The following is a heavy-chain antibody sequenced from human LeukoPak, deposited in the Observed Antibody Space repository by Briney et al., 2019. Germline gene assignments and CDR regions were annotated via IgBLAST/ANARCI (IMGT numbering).Heavy chain of an antibody. Sequence: NPSETLSLTCTVSGGSISSYYWSWIRQPPGKGLEWIGYIYYSGSTNYNPSLKSRVTISVDTSKNQFSLKLSSVTAADTAVYYCARQVAAGIDYWGQGTLVAVSS. CDR3: ARQVAAGIDY. CDR2: IYYSGST. D-gene: IGHD6-13*01. CDR1: GGSISSYY. J-gene: IGHJ4*02. V-gene: IGHV4-59*08.